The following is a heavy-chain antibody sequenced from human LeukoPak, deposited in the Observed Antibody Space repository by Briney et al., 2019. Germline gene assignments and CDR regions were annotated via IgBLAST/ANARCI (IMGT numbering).Heavy chain of an antibody. D-gene: IGHD5-18*01. CDR2: IWYDGSNK. Sequence: GGSLRLSCAASGFTFSSHGMHWVRQAPGKGLEWVAVIWYDGSNKYYADSVKGRFTISRDNSKNTLYLQMNSPRAEDTAVYYCARDRRYSYGNYYGMDVWGQGTTVTVSS. CDR1: GFTFSSHG. J-gene: IGHJ6*02. CDR3: ARDRRYSYGNYYGMDV. V-gene: IGHV3-33*01.